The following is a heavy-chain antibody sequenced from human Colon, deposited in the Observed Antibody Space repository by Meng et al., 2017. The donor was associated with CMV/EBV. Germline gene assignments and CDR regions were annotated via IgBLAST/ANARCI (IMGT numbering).Heavy chain of an antibody. CDR2: IRYDGSDK. CDR1: GFNFGDHS. J-gene: IGHJ4*02. CDR3: AKDFLATDYFAY. Sequence: GESLKISCTTSGFNFGDHSMSWVRQAPGKGLEWVAYIRYDGSDKYYADSVKGRFTISRDDSKNTLYVQMNSLRAEDTAVYYCAKDFLATDYFAYWGQGTLVTVSS. V-gene: IGHV3-30*02. D-gene: IGHD1-26*01.